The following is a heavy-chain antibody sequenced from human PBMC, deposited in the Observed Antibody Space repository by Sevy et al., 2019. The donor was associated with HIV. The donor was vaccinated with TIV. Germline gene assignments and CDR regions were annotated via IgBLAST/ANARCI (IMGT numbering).Heavy chain of an antibody. CDR1: GFTFSSYW. Sequence: GGSLRLSCAASGFTFSSYWMSWVRQAPGTGLEWVANIKQDGSEKYYVDSVKGRFTISRDNAKNSLYLKMNSLRAEDTAVYYCARGGGYSSGWYASYNNWFDPWGQRTLVTVSS. D-gene: IGHD6-19*01. V-gene: IGHV3-7*01. CDR2: IKQDGSEK. CDR3: ARGGGYSSGWYASYNNWFDP. J-gene: IGHJ5*02.